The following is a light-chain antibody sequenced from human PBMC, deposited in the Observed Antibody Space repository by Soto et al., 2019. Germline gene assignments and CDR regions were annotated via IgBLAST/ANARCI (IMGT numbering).Light chain of an antibody. V-gene: IGKV3-20*01. CDR1: QSVSNNY. CDR3: QQYGSSGT. Sequence: EVVLTQSPATLSVSPGDRATLSCRASQSVSNNYLAWYQQKPGQAPRLLIYGASNRATGIPDRFSGSGSGTDFTLTISSLEPEDFAVYYCQQYGSSGTFGQGTKVDIK. CDR2: GAS. J-gene: IGKJ1*01.